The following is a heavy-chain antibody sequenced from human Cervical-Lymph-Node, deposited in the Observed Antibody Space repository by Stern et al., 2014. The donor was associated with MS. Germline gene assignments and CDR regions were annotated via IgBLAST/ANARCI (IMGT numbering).Heavy chain of an antibody. CDR2: IIPIFGST. CDR3: ARGAYCGGDCYWGWFDS. D-gene: IGHD2-21*02. V-gene: IGHV1-69*12. J-gene: IGHJ5*01. Sequence: QVQLVQSGAEVTKPGSSVKVSCKASGGTFSDYAISWVRQAPGQGLEWVGGIIPIFGSTDYDQNFQGRVTITAGESTTTAYMELSSLRSVDTAVYYCARGAYCGGDCYWGWFDSWGQGTLVTVSS. CDR1: GGTFSDYA.